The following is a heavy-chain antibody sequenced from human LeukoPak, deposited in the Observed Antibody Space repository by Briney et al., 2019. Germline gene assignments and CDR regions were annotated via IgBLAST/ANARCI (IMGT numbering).Heavy chain of an antibody. J-gene: IGHJ6*02. D-gene: IGHD4-23*01. Sequence: PSETLSLTCTVSGGSISSYYWSWIRQPPGKGLEWIGYIYYSGSTNYNPSLKSRVTISVDTSKNQFSLKLSSVTAADTAVYYCARSLRWAKDYYYYYGMDVWGQGTTVTVSS. CDR2: IYYSGST. V-gene: IGHV4-59*08. CDR1: GGSISSYY. CDR3: ARSLRWAKDYYYYYGMDV.